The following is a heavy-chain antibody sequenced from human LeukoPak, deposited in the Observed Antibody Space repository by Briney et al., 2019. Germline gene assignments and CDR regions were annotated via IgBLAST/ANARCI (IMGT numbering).Heavy chain of an antibody. Sequence: WYDGSNKYYADSVKGRFTISRDNAKNSLYLQMNSLRAEDTAVYYCARDRDDFWSGYLDYWGQGTLVTVSS. J-gene: IGHJ4*02. V-gene: IGHV3-33*01. CDR3: ARDRDDFWSGYLDY. CDR2: WYDGSNK. D-gene: IGHD3-3*01.